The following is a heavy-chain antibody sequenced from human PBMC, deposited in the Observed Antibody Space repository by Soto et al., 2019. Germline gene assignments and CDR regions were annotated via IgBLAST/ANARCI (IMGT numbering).Heavy chain of an antibody. D-gene: IGHD6-19*01. CDR1: GFTFSSYA. Sequence: GGSLRLSCAASGFTFSSYAMSWVRQAPGKGLEWVSAISGSGGSTYYADSVRGRFTISRDNSKNTLYLQMNSLRAEDTAVYYCAKDLAVADPYAVDYWGQGTLVTVSS. V-gene: IGHV3-23*01. J-gene: IGHJ4*02. CDR3: AKDLAVADPYAVDY. CDR2: ISGSGGST.